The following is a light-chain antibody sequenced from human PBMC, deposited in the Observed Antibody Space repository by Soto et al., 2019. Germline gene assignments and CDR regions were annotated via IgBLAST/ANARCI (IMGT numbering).Light chain of an antibody. Sequence: EIVLTQSPGTLSLSPGEGATLSCRASQSVSSSNLAWYQHKPGQAPRLVMYGASSRANGIPDRFSGSGSGTAFTLSISRLEPEDFAIYYCQQYGSSPVIFGQRTKLEIK. CDR2: GAS. CDR1: QSVSSSN. J-gene: IGKJ2*01. CDR3: QQYGSSPVI. V-gene: IGKV3-20*01.